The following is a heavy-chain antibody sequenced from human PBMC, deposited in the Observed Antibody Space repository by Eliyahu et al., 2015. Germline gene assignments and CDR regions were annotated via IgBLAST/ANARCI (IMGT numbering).Heavy chain of an antibody. CDR3: ARSNVVVVAASSYPHAFDI. Sequence: EVQLVESGGGLIQPGGSLRLSCXASXFTVXSXYMSWVRQAPGKGLEWVSVIYSGGSTYYADXXKGRFTISRDNSKNTLYLQMNSLRAEDTAVYYCARSNVVVVAASSYPHAFDIWGQGTMVTVSP. J-gene: IGHJ3*02. D-gene: IGHD2-15*01. CDR1: XFTVXSXY. CDR2: IYSGGST. V-gene: IGHV3-53*01.